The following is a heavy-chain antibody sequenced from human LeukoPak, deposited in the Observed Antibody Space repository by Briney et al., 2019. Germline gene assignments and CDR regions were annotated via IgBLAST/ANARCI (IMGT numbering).Heavy chain of an antibody. CDR2: IHSDGSST. J-gene: IGHJ4*02. D-gene: IGHD3-16*01. Sequence: PGGSLRLSCAASGFTFSRYYMTWVRQAPGKGPVWVSRIHSDGSSTIYADSVKGRFTISRDNARNTLYLQMNSLRAEDTAVYYCVRDRYYVPDYWGQGTLVTVSS. CDR1: GFTFSRYY. CDR3: VRDRYYVPDY. V-gene: IGHV3-74*01.